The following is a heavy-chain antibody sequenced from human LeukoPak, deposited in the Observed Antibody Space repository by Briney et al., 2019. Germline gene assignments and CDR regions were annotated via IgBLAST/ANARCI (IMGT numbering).Heavy chain of an antibody. Sequence: PSQTLSLTRTVSGGSLSSGGYYWSWIRPPPGKGLEWIGYIYYSGSTYYNPSLKSRVTISVDTSKNQFSLKLSSVTAADTAVYYCAREPMTIENWFDPWGQGTLVTVSS. CDR2: IYYSGST. V-gene: IGHV4-31*03. CDR1: GGSLSSGGYY. D-gene: IGHD4/OR15-4a*01. J-gene: IGHJ5*02. CDR3: AREPMTIENWFDP.